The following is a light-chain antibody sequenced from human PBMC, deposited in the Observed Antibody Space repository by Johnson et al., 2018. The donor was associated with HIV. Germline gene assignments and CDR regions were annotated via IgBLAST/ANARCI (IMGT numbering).Light chain of an antibody. J-gene: IGLJ1*01. CDR2: DNN. CDR1: SSNIGNNY. V-gene: IGLV1-51*01. CDR3: GTWDSSLSAYV. Sequence: QSVLTQPPSVSAAPGQKVTISCSGSSSNIGNNYVSWYQQLPGTAPKLLIYDNNKRPSGIPDRFSASKSGTSATLGITGLPTGDEADYYCGTWDSSLSAYVFGTGTKVTV.